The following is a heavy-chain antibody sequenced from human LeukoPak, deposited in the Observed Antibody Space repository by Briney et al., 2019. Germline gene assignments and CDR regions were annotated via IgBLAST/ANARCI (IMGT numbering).Heavy chain of an antibody. J-gene: IGHJ4*02. CDR1: VGSVSGYY. CDR3: ATLEWTQGY. Sequence: SETLSLTCAVYVGSVSGYYWGWIRQPPGKGLEWIGEINDSGSTNYNPSLRSRVTMSVDTSKNQFSLNLSSVTAADTAVYYCATLEWTQGYWGQGTLVTVSS. V-gene: IGHV4-34*01. CDR2: INDSGST. D-gene: IGHD3-3*01.